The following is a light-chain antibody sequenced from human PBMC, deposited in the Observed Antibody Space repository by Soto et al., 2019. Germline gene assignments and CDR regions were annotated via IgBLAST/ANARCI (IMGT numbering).Light chain of an antibody. J-gene: IGKJ1*01. CDR3: QQYNSYWT. V-gene: IGKV1-5*01. CDR1: QSISSW. CDR2: DAS. Sequence: DIQMPQSPSTLSASVVDRVTITFRASQSISSWLAWYQQKPGKAPKILIYDASSLESGVPSRFSGSGSGTEFTLTISSLQPDDFATYYCQQYNSYWTFGQGTKVDIK.